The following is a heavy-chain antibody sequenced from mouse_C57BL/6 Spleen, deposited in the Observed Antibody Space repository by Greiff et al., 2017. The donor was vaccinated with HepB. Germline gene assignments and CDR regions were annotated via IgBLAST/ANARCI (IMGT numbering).Heavy chain of an antibody. CDR1: GFTFSDYG. CDR2: ISSGSSTI. V-gene: IGHV5-17*01. D-gene: IGHD1-1*01. Sequence: EVNLVESGGGLVKPGGSLKLSCAASGFTFSDYGMHWVRQAPEKGLEWVAYISSGSSTIYYADTVKGRFTISRDNAKNTLFLQMTSLRSEDTAMYYCARRDYGSSYSWYFDVWGTSTTVTVSS. J-gene: IGHJ1*03. CDR3: ARRDYGSSYSWYFDV.